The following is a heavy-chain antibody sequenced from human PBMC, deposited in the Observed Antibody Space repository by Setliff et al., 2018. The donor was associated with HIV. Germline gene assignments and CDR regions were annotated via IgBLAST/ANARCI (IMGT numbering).Heavy chain of an antibody. V-gene: IGHV4-4*09. J-gene: IGHJ4*02. Sequence: TLSLTCTVSGDSISNYYWSWVRQPPGKGLEWIGYIYTTGSTNYNPSLKSRVTMSVDTSKNQFSLRLNSVTAADTAVYYCARLSGDYYYFDYWGQGTLVTVSS. CDR1: GDSISNYY. CDR2: IYTTGST. D-gene: IGHD2-21*02. CDR3: ARLSGDYYYFDY.